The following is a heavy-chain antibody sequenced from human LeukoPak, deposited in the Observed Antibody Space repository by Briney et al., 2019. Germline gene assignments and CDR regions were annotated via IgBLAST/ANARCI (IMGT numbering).Heavy chain of an antibody. V-gene: IGHV1-2*02. CDR3: ARVPAATNWFDP. J-gene: IGHJ5*02. Sequence: GASVKVSCKASGYTFTGYYMHWVRQAPGQGLEWMGWINPNSGGTKYAQKFQGRVTMTRDTSISTAYMELSRLRSDDTAVYYCARVPAATNWFDPWGQGTLVTVSS. D-gene: IGHD2-2*01. CDR1: GYTFTGYY. CDR2: INPNSGGT.